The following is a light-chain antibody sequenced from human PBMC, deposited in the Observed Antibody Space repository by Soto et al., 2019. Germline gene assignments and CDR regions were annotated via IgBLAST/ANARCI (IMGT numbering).Light chain of an antibody. CDR1: QSISSW. CDR3: QQYNSFWT. V-gene: IGKV1-5*01. J-gene: IGKJ1*01. Sequence: QMTQSPSTLSASVGDRVTITCRASQSISSWLAWYQQKPGKAPKLLIYDASSLESGVPSRFSGSGSGTEFTLTISSLQPDDFATYYCQQYNSFWTFGQGTKV. CDR2: DAS.